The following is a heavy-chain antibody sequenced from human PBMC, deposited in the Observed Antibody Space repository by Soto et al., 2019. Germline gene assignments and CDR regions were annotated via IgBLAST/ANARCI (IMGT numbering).Heavy chain of an antibody. Sequence: PGGSLRRSWAASGFTFSSYGMHWVRQAPGKGLEWVAVISYDGSNKYYADSVKGRFTISRDNSKNTLYLQMNSLRAEDTAVYYCAKEDYSANFDYWGQGTLVTVSS. V-gene: IGHV3-30*18. CDR2: ISYDGSNK. CDR3: AKEDYSANFDY. J-gene: IGHJ4*02. CDR1: GFTFSSYG. D-gene: IGHD2-15*01.